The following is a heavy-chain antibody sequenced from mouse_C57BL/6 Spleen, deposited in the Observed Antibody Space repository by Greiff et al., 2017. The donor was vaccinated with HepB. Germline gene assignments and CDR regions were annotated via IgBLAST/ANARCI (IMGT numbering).Heavy chain of an antibody. V-gene: IGHV1-9*01. J-gene: IGHJ3*01. D-gene: IGHD4-1*01. CDR3: ARVTWDVGGFAY. CDR2: ILSGSGRT. Sequence: QVQLQQSGAELMKPGASVKLSCKATGYTFTGYWIAWVKQRPGHGLEWIGEILSGSGRTKYNEKFKGKATFTADTSSNTAYMQVGSLTTKDSAIYYCARVTWDVGGFAYWGQGTLVTVSA. CDR1: GYTFTGYW.